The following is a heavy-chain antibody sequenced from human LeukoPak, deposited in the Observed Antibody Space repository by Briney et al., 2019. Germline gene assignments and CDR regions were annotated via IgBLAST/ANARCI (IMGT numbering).Heavy chain of an antibody. V-gene: IGHV3-30-3*01. D-gene: IGHD6-13*01. Sequence: GRSLRLSCAASGFTFSSYAMHWVRQAPGKGLEWVAVISYDGSNKYYADSVKGRFTISRDNSKNTLYLQMNSLRAEDTAVYYCARDESSSWYPLDYWGQGTLVTVSS. CDR2: ISYDGSNK. CDR3: ARDESSSWYPLDY. CDR1: GFTFSSYA. J-gene: IGHJ4*02.